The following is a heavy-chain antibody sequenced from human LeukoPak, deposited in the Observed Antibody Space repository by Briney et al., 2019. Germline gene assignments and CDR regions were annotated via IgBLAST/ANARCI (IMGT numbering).Heavy chain of an antibody. J-gene: IGHJ5*02. D-gene: IGHD3-22*01. CDR2: IWYDGSNK. V-gene: IGHV3-33*06. CDR1: GFTFSSYG. CDR3: AKVVGYYDSSGYYH. Sequence: GGSLRLSCAASGFTFSSYGMHWVRQAPGKGLEWVGVIWYDGSNKYYADSVKGRFTISRDNSKNTLYLQMNSLRAEDTAVYYCAKVVGYYDSSGYYHWGQGTLVTVSS.